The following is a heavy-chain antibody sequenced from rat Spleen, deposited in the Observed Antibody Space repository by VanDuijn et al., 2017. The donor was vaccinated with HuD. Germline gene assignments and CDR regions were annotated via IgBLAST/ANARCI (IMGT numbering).Heavy chain of an antibody. CDR1: GLTFNNYG. V-gene: IGHV5-29*01. CDR3: ARGGNNYGWFAY. J-gene: IGHJ3*01. Sequence: EVQLVESGGGLVQPGRSLKLSCAASGLTFNNYGMAWVRQAPTKGLEWVATISYDGISTYYRDSVRGRFTISSDNAKSTLYLQMDSLRSEDTASYYCARGGNNYGWFAYWGQGTLVTVSS. CDR2: ISYDGIST. D-gene: IGHD1-10*01.